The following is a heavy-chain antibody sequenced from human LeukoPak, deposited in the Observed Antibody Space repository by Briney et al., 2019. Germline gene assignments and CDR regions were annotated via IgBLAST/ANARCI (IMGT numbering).Heavy chain of an antibody. CDR2: IHTSGTT. CDR3: ATEQVSASAWGFDY. D-gene: IGHD5/OR15-5a*01. J-gene: IGHJ4*02. CDR1: GGSISSYL. V-gene: IGHV4-4*07. Sequence: AETLSLTCTVSGGSISSYLWSWIRQSAGKRLEWLGRIHTSGTTTYSPSLQSRLTMSVDTSKSQVSLRLTSVTAADTAVYYCATEQVSASAWGFDYWGQGSLVTVSS.